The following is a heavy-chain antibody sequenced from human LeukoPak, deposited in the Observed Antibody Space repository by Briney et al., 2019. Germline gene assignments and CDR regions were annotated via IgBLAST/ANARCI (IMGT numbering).Heavy chain of an antibody. CDR1: GFAFSTYY. J-gene: IGHJ3*02. V-gene: IGHV3-7*05. D-gene: IGHD3-22*01. CDR2: IKENGNEK. CDR3: ARDRTYFYDSSGPFYDAYDI. Sequence: PGGSLRLSCAASGFAFSTYYMTGVRQAPGRGLEWVANIKENGNEKNYADSVKGRFTISRDNARNSVHLQMNILRAEDTAVYYCARDRTYFYDSSGPFYDAYDIWGHGTMVTVSS.